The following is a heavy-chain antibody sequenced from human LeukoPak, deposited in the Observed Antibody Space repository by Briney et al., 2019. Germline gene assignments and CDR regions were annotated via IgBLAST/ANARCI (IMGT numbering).Heavy chain of an antibody. D-gene: IGHD2-15*01. J-gene: IGHJ4*02. CDR2: IYCCGST. Sequence: SQTLSLTCSVSGVSFSNGGYYWSWLGQRQGQDLEWIGYIYCCGSTYYNPSRKSRVSISVDTSKNEFSLKLSSGTAGDTAVYYCARGNRYCSGGSCYSPPDYWGEGTLVTVSS. CDR1: GVSFSNGGYY. V-gene: IGHV4-31*03. CDR3: ARGNRYCSGGSCYSPPDY.